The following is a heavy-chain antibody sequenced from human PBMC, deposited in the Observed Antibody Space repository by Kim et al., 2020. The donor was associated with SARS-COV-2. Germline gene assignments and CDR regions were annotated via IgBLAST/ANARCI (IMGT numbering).Heavy chain of an antibody. CDR3: ASRASEYDILTSNYYGMDV. Sequence: SETLSLTCTVSGGSVSSGSYYWSWIRQPPGKGLEWIGYIYYSGSTNYNPSLKSRVTISVDTSKNQFSLKLSSVTAADTAVYYCASRASEYDILTSNYYGMDVWGQGTTVTVSS. V-gene: IGHV4-61*01. D-gene: IGHD3-9*01. CDR2: IYYSGST. CDR1: GGSVSSGSYY. J-gene: IGHJ6*02.